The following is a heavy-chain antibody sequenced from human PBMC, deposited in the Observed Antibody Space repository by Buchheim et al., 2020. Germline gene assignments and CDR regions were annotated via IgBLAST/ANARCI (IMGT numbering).Heavy chain of an antibody. Sequence: QVQLVESGGGEVQPGRSLRLSCAASGFTFSSYGMHWVRQAPGKGLEWVAVISYDGSNKYYADSVKGRFTISRDNSKNTLYLQMNSLRAEDTAVYYCAKDDGYYWGQGTL. J-gene: IGHJ4*02. CDR2: ISYDGSNK. CDR3: AKDDGYY. CDR1: GFTFSSYG. V-gene: IGHV3-30*18. D-gene: IGHD5-24*01.